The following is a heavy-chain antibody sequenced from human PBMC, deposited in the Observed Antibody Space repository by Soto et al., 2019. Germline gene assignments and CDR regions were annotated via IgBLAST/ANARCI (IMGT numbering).Heavy chain of an antibody. V-gene: IGHV4-34*01. CDR1: GGSLSGYY. CDR3: ARGQEGVVATH. J-gene: IGHJ4*02. D-gene: IGHD5-12*01. CDR2: VKDGGHT. Sequence: QVQLQQWGAGLLKPSETLSLNCAVTGGSLSGYYWSWIRQPPGKGLEWIGEVKDGGHTNYSPSLRGRGTIASAPSNNQFSLRLNSVTAADTGVYYCARGQEGVVATHWDQGSLVTVSS.